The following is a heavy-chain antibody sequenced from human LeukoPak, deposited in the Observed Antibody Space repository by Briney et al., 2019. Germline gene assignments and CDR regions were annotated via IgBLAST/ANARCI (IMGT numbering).Heavy chain of an antibody. J-gene: IGHJ5*02. Sequence: SVKVSCKASGGTFSSYAIIWVRQAPGQGLEWMGGIIPIFGTANYAQKFQGRVTISADESTSTVYMELSSLRSEDTAVYYCARDVTMVRGARYRPYKWFDPWGQGTLVTVSS. V-gene: IGHV1-69*13. CDR1: GGTFSSYA. D-gene: IGHD3-10*01. CDR2: IIPIFGTA. CDR3: ARDVTMVRGARYRPYKWFDP.